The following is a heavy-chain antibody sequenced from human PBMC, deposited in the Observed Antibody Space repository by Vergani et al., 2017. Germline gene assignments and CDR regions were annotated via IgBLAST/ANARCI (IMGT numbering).Heavy chain of an antibody. Sequence: QVQLQESGPGLVKPSQTLSLTCTVSGGSISSGSYYWSWTRQPAGKGLEWIGSIYTSGSTHYNPSLKSRVTISGNTSKHQFSLKLSSVTAADTAVYYCARANRGAFDIWGQGTMVTVSS. V-gene: IGHV4-61*02. CDR1: GGSISSGSYY. J-gene: IGHJ3*02. D-gene: IGHD3-10*01. CDR2: IYTSGST. CDR3: ARANRGAFDI.